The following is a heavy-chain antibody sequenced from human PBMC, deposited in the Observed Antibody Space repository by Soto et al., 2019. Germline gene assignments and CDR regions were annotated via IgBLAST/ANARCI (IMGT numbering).Heavy chain of an antibody. CDR1: GFTFSSFP. CDR3: AREETAAYFHN. Sequence: GGSLRLSCAASGFTFSSFPVHWVRQAPGKGLEWVALISKDGREKYYADSVKGRFTVSRDNSMYTLYLQMDSLSAEDTAVYYCAREETAAYFHNWGQGTQVTVSS. V-gene: IGHV3-30*01. D-gene: IGHD6-13*01. CDR2: ISKDGREK. J-gene: IGHJ4*02.